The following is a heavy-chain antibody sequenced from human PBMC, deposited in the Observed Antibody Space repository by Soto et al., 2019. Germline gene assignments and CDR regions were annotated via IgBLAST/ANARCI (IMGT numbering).Heavy chain of an antibody. Sequence: SETLSLTCTVAGGSISSYYWSWIRQPPGKGLEWIGYIYYSGSTNYNPSLKSRVTISVDTSKNQFSLKLSSVTAADTAVYYCAGTYYYDSSRGMDVWGQGTTVTVSS. D-gene: IGHD3-22*01. CDR2: IYYSGST. V-gene: IGHV4-59*01. CDR3: AGTYYYDSSRGMDV. J-gene: IGHJ6*02. CDR1: GGSISSYY.